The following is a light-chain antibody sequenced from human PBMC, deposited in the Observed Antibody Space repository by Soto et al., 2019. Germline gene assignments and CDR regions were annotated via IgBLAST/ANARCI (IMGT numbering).Light chain of an antibody. J-gene: IGLJ3*02. Sequence: QPVLTQSPSASASLGASVKLTCTLSSGHSDYDIAWHQQQPEKGPRYLMKLNSDGSHNKGDGIPDRFSGSSSGAERYLTISSLQSEDEADYYCQTWGAGIRVFGGGTKLTVL. CDR1: SGHSDYD. V-gene: IGLV4-69*01. CDR3: QTWGAGIRV. CDR2: LNSDGSH.